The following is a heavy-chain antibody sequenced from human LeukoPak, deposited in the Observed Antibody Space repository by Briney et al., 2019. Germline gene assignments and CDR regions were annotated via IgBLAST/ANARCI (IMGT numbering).Heavy chain of an antibody. J-gene: IGHJ6*02. CDR3: ARESENIPTQVYGMDV. Sequence: ASVKVSCKASGYTFTSYYMHWVRQAPGQGLEWMGIINPSGGSTSYAQKFQGRVTMTRDTSTSTVYMELSSLRSEDTAVYYCARESENIPTQVYGMDVWGQGTTVTVSS. CDR1: GYTFTSYY. D-gene: IGHD2/OR15-2a*01. V-gene: IGHV1-46*01. CDR2: INPSGGST.